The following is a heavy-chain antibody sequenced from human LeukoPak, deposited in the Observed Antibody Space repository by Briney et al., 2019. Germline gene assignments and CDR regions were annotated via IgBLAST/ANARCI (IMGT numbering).Heavy chain of an antibody. J-gene: IGHJ4*02. Sequence: SETLSLTCTVSGGSISSYYCGWIRQPARKGLEWIGRIYTSGSTGYNPSLKSRVTMSVDTSKNQFSLQLSSVPAADTAVYYCARVDIRAAYFDYWGQGTLVTVSS. V-gene: IGHV4-4*07. CDR3: ARVDIRAAYFDY. CDR2: IYTSGST. CDR1: GGSISSYY. D-gene: IGHD5-12*01.